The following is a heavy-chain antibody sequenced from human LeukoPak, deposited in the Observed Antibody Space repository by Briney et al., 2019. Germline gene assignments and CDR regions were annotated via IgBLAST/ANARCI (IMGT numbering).Heavy chain of an antibody. CDR2: ISAYNNNT. CDR1: GYTFSRYG. D-gene: IGHD5-18*01. Sequence: ASVKVSCKASGYTFSRYGISWVRQAPGQGLEWMGWISAYNNNTNYARRFQGRVTMTTDTSTSTAFMEVRSLRSDDTAVYYCARDTSMVKSFYFYQYYMDVWGKGTTVTVSS. V-gene: IGHV1-18*01. CDR3: ARDTSMVKSFYFYQYYMDV. J-gene: IGHJ6*03.